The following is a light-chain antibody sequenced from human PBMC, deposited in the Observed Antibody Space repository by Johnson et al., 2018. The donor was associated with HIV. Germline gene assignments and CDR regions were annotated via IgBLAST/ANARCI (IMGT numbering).Light chain of an antibody. V-gene: IGLV1-51*01. CDR1: SSNIGNNY. Sequence: QSVLTQPPSVSAAPGQKVTISCSGSSSNIGNNYVSWYQQLPGTAPKLLIYDNNKRPSGIPDRFSGSKSGTSATLGITGLQTGDEADYYCGTWDSSWGVFGTGTKGTVL. CDR2: DNN. J-gene: IGLJ1*01. CDR3: GTWDSSWGV.